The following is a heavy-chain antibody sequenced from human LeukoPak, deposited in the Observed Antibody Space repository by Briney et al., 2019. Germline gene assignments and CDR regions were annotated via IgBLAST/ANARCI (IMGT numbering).Heavy chain of an antibody. Sequence: GGSLRLSCAASGFTFSSYVMHWVRQAPDKGLEWVAFISYDGSNKYYADSVRGRFTISRDNSKTTLYLQMNSLSGEATAVYYCAELGISMIGGGWGKGTTVTISS. J-gene: IGHJ6*03. D-gene: IGHD3-10*02. CDR1: GFTFSSYV. CDR2: ISYDGSNK. V-gene: IGHV3-30*04. CDR3: AELGISMIGGG.